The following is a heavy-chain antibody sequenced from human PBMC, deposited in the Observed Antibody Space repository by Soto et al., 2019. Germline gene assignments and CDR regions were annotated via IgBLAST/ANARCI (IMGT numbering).Heavy chain of an antibody. V-gene: IGHV1-46*01. J-gene: IGHJ6*02. D-gene: IGHD2-8*01. Sequence: WXSXKVSFKAAGYTXTSYYMHLVRQAPGQGLEWMGIINPSGGGTSYAQKFQGRVTMTRETSTSTVYMELSSLRSEYKAVYYCARHDRGKRYCTNGVCYIGPGYYYYGMDVWGQGTTVTVSS. CDR1: GYTXTSYY. CDR3: ARHDRGKRYCTNGVCYIGPGYYYYGMDV. CDR2: INPSGGGT.